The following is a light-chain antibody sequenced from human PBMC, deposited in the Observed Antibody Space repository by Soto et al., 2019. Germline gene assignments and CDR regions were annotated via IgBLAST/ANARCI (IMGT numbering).Light chain of an antibody. J-gene: IGLJ1*01. CDR1: SSDVGGYNY. Sequence: QSALNQPASVSGSPGQSITISCTGTSSDVGGYNYVSWYQQHPGKAPKLMIYEVSNRPSGVSNRFSGSKSGNTASLTISWLQAEDEADYYCSSYTSSSTLGVFGTGTKLTVL. V-gene: IGLV2-14*01. CDR2: EVS. CDR3: SSYTSSSTLGV.